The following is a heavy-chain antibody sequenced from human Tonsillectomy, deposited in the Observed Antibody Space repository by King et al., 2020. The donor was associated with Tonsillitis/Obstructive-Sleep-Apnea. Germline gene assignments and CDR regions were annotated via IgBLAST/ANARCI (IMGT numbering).Heavy chain of an antibody. Sequence: VQLQQWGAGLLKPSETLSLTCAVYGGSFSGYYWSWIRQPSGKGLEWIGEINHSGSTNYNPSLKIRVTISVDTSKNQFSLKLSSVTAAATAVYYCASPSKYCSSTSCYNLDNGFDPWGQGTLVTVSS. D-gene: IGHD2-2*01. J-gene: IGHJ5*02. CDR1: GGSFSGYY. CDR2: INHSGST. CDR3: ASPSKYCSSTSCYNLDNGFDP. V-gene: IGHV4-34*01.